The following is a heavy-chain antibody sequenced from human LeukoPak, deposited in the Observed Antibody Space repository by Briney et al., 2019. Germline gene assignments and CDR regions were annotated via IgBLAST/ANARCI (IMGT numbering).Heavy chain of an antibody. CDR2: VYYSGST. CDR3: ARGAMATTPFFDY. V-gene: IGHV4-59*01. D-gene: IGHD5-24*01. CDR1: GGSISPYY. J-gene: IGHJ4*02. Sequence: PSETLSLTCTVSGGSISPYYWSWIRQPPGKGLEWIGYVYYSGSTNYNPSLKSRVTMSLDTSRNQFSLKLTSLTAADTAVYYCARGAMATTPFFDYWGQGTLVTVSS.